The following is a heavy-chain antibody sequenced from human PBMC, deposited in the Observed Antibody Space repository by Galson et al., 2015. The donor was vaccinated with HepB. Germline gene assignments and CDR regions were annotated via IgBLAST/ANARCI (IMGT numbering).Heavy chain of an antibody. CDR1: GYTFTRYG. CDR2: LSTYNGKT. D-gene: IGHD4-17*01. V-gene: IGHV1-18*01. CDR3: ARNLYGYGDYADDY. J-gene: IGHJ4*02. Sequence: SVKVSCKASGYTFTRYGISWVRQAPGQGLEWMGWLSTYNGKTNYAQRLQGRVTMTTETSTSTAYMELRSLRSDDTAVYYCARNLYGYGDYADDYWGQGTLVTVSS.